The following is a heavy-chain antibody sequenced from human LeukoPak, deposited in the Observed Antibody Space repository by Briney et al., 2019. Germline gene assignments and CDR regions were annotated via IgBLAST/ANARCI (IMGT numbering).Heavy chain of an antibody. J-gene: IGHJ5*02. CDR1: GGSISSSSYY. V-gene: IGHV4-39*01. D-gene: IGHD3-16*01. CDR3: VPATPMGEIWFDP. CDR2: IYYSEST. Sequence: PSETLSLTCTVSGGSISSSSYYWGWIRQPPGKGLEWIGSIYYSESTYYTPSLKSRDTISVDTSKNQFSLKLSSVTAADTAVYYSVPATPMGEIWFDPLGQGTLVTVSS.